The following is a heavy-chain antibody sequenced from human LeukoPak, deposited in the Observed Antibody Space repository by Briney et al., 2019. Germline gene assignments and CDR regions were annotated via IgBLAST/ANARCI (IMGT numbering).Heavy chain of an antibody. Sequence: GESLKLFCEGSRYSFDSYAMTWVRQAPGKGLEWVSSINGGGDITYYAESVKGRFTVSRDNSKNTLFLQMNSLRAEDTAVFYCAKRYGDSTGWFFDFWGQGSLVTVSS. D-gene: IGHD6-13*01. V-gene: IGHV3-23*01. J-gene: IGHJ4*02. CDR1: RYSFDSYA. CDR3: AKRYGDSTGWFFDF. CDR2: INGGGDIT.